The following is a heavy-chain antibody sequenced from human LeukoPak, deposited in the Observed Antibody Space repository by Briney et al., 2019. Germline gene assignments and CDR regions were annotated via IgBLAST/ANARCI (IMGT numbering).Heavy chain of an antibody. J-gene: IGHJ3*02. Sequence: SETLSLTCTVSGYSISSGYYWGWIRQPPGKGLEWIGNIYHSGSTYYNPSLKSRATMSVDTSKNQFSLKLSSVTAADTAVYYCASYTDAFDIWGQGTVVTVSS. CDR3: ASYTDAFDI. CDR1: GYSISSGYY. D-gene: IGHD2-2*02. V-gene: IGHV4-38-2*02. CDR2: IYHSGST.